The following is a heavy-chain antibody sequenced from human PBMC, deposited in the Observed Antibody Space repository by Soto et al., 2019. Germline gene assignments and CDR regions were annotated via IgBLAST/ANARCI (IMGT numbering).Heavy chain of an antibody. J-gene: IGHJ4*02. CDR2: IYYSGST. CDR1: GGSISSYY. CDR3: ARDRRYSSGWSDGFDY. Sequence: SETLSLTCTVSGGSISSYYWSWIRQPPGKGLEWIGYIYYSGSTNYNPSLKSRVTISVDTSKNQFSLKLSSVTAADTAVYYCARDRRYSSGWSDGFDYWGQGTLVTVSS. D-gene: IGHD6-19*01. V-gene: IGHV4-59*12.